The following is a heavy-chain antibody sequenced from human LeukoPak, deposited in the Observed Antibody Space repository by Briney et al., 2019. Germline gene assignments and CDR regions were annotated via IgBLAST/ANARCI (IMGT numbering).Heavy chain of an antibody. CDR1: GGSFSGYY. Sequence: PSETLSPTCAVYGGSFSGYYWSWIRQPPGKGLEWIGEINHSGSTNYNPSLKSRVTISVDTSKNQFSLKLSSVTAADTAVYYCARGARDIVVVPAAATFDYWGQGTLVTVSS. J-gene: IGHJ4*02. CDR2: INHSGST. V-gene: IGHV4-34*01. CDR3: ARGARDIVVVPAAATFDY. D-gene: IGHD2-2*01.